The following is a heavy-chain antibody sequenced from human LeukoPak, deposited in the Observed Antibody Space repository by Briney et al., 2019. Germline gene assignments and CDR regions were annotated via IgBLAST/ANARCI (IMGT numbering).Heavy chain of an antibody. CDR2: IYYSGST. CDR3: ARLGSIDY. CDR1: GGSISSSSYY. J-gene: IGHJ4*02. V-gene: IGHV4-39*01. Sequence: SETLSLTCTVSGGSISSSSYYWGWIRRPPGKGLEWIGSIYYSGSTYYNPPLKSRVTISVDTSKNQFSLKLSSVTAADTAVYYCARLGSIDYWGQGTLVTVSS. D-gene: IGHD3-10*01.